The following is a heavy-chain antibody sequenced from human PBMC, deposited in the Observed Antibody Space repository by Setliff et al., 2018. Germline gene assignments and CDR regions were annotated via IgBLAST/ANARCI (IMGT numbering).Heavy chain of an antibody. CDR1: GFTFSTHS. V-gene: IGHV3-21*01. Sequence: PGGSLRLSCAASGFTFSTHSMNWVRQAPGKGLEWVSSISRSSTYIYYADSMKGRFTISRDNAKNSLYLQMNSLRAEDTAVYYCARGGSGGNSLLGYWGQGALVTVSS. J-gene: IGHJ4*02. CDR2: ISRSSTYI. D-gene: IGHD2-21*02. CDR3: ARGGSGGNSLLGY.